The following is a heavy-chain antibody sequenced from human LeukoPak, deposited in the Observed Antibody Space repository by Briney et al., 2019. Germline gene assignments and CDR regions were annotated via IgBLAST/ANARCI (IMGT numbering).Heavy chain of an antibody. Sequence: GGSLRLSCAASGFTFSNHWMHWVRQVPGKGLVSVSRIHIDEDRKTYADSVKGRFTISRDNAKNTLYLQMNSLGVEDTAVYYCVRGSSDWNGMDVWGQGTTVTVSS. CDR3: VRGSSDWNGMDV. J-gene: IGHJ6*02. CDR1: GFTFSNHW. CDR2: IHIDEDRK. D-gene: IGHD6-19*01. V-gene: IGHV3-74*01.